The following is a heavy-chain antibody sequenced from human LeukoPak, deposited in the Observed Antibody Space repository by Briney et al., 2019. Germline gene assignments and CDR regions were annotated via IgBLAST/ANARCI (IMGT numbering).Heavy chain of an antibody. J-gene: IGHJ4*02. Sequence: GGSLRLSCAASGFTFSSYAMSWVRQAPGKGLEWVSVIYSGGTRNNADSVKGRFSISRDNSKNTVYLQMNSLRAEDTAVYYCARKNWNYFDYWGQGTLVTASS. V-gene: IGHV3-66*01. CDR3: ARKNWNYFDY. CDR1: GFTFSSYA. D-gene: IGHD1-1*01. CDR2: IYSGGTR.